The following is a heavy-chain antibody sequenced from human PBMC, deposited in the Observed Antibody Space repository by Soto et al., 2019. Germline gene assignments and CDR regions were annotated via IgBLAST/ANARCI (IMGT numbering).Heavy chain of an antibody. CDR3: ARAREWELLQAPFDY. D-gene: IGHD1-26*01. CDR1: GGTFSSYA. V-gene: IGHV1-69*01. Sequence: QVQLVQSGAEVKKPGSSVKVSCKASGGTFSSYAISWVRQAPGQGLEWMGGIIPIFGTANYAQKFQGRVTITADESTSTAYMELSSLRSEDTAVYSCARAREWELLQAPFDYWGQGTLVTVSS. CDR2: IIPIFGTA. J-gene: IGHJ4*02.